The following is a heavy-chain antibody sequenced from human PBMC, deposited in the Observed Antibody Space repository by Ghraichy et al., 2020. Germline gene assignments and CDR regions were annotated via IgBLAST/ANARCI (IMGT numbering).Heavy chain of an antibody. D-gene: IGHD2/OR15-2a*01. V-gene: IGHV3-11*01. CDR2: ISSSGSTI. Sequence: GGSLRLSCAASGFTFSDYYMSWIRQAPGKGLEWVSYISSSGSTIYYADSVKGRFTISRDNAKNSLYLQMNSLRAEDTAVYYCAGDREGYSNSFDYWGPGTLVTVSS. CDR3: AGDREGYSNSFDY. CDR1: GFTFSDYY. J-gene: IGHJ4*02.